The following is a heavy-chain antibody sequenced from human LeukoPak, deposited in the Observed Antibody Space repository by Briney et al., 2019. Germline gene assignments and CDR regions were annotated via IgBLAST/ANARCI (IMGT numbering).Heavy chain of an antibody. CDR3: VRDGGVSGYDLLDY. D-gene: IGHD5-12*01. Sequence: HPGGSLRLSCAASGFPFHNYWMTWVRQAPGKGLEWVAQVNQDGSEAHYADSVKARFTISRDNAKSSVSLQMNSLRAEDTAVYYCVRDGGVSGYDLLDYWGQGTLVTVSS. V-gene: IGHV3-7*01. CDR2: VNQDGSEA. CDR1: GFPFHNYW. J-gene: IGHJ4*02.